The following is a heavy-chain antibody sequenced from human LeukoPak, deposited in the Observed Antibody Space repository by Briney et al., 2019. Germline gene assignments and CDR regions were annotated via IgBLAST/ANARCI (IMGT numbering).Heavy chain of an antibody. V-gene: IGHV3-23*01. CDR1: GFTFSTYA. CDR2: ISTDGDST. Sequence: GGSLRLSCAASGFTFSTYAMRWVRQPPGKGLEWVSVISTDGDSTSYADSVKGRFTVSRDTSENTLYLQMNSLRVEDTAIYYCAKEIWVQELYGMDVWGQGATVIVSS. J-gene: IGHJ6*02. D-gene: IGHD1-7*01. CDR3: AKEIWVQELYGMDV.